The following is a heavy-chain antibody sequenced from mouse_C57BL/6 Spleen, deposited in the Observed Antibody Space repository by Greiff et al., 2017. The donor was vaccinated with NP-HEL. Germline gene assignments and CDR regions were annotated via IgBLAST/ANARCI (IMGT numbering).Heavy chain of an antibody. V-gene: IGHV1-55*01. J-gene: IGHJ4*01. CDR3: ARYLSYYSNFYYAMDY. CDR1: GYTFTSYW. D-gene: IGHD2-5*01. CDR2: IYPGSGST. Sequence: QVQLQQPGAELVKPGASVKMSCKASGYTFTSYWITWVKQRPRQGLEWIGDIYPGSGSTNYNEKFKSKATLTVDTSSSTAYMQLSSLTSEDSAVYYCARYLSYYSNFYYAMDYWGQGTSVTVSS.